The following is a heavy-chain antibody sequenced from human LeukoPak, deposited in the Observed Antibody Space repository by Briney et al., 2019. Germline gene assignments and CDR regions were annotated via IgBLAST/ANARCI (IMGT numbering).Heavy chain of an antibody. J-gene: IGHJ4*02. V-gene: IGHV4-30-2*02. CDR2: IYQNGNT. CDR3: ARTSLADY. D-gene: IGHD1-7*01. Sequence: SETLSLTCAVSGGSISSGGYSWSWIRKPPGKGLEWIGYIYQNGNTYYNPSLKSRVTISVDTSKNQFSLKLTSVTAADTAVYYCARTSLADYWGQGTLVTVSS. CDR1: GGSISSGGYS.